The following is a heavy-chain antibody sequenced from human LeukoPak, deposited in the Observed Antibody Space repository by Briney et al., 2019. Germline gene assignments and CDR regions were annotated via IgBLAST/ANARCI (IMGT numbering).Heavy chain of an antibody. CDR2: IYTSGST. Sequence: SETLSLTCTVSGGSISSGSYYWSWIRQPAGKGLEWIGRIYTSGSTNYNPSLKSRVTMSVDTSKNQFSLKLSSVTAADTAVYYCARDSNSGWYGDWFDPWGQGTLVTVSS. D-gene: IGHD6-19*01. CDR3: ARDSNSGWYGDWFDP. J-gene: IGHJ5*02. V-gene: IGHV4-61*02. CDR1: GGSISSGSYY.